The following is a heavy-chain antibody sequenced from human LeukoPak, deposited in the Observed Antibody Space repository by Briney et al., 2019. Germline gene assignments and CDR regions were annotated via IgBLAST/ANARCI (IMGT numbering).Heavy chain of an antibody. CDR3: ASEAYCSGGSCSLHRVAS. D-gene: IGHD2-15*01. CDR1: GYTFTAYY. CDR2: IDTNSGGT. Sequence: ASVKVSCKASGYTFTAYYMHWVRQAPGQGLEWMGWIDTNSGGTNYAQKFQGRVTITRDTSIGTAYMELSSLIPDDTAVYYCASEAYCSGGSCSLHRVASWGQGTLVTVSS. V-gene: IGHV1-2*02. J-gene: IGHJ4*02.